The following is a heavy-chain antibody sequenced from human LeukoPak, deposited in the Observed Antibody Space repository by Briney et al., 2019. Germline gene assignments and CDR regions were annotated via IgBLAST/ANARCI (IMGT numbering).Heavy chain of an antibody. J-gene: IGHJ4*02. V-gene: IGHV3-7*01. D-gene: IGHD7-27*01. CDR3: ARDKVTGASYFDY. Sequence: GGSLRLXCAASGFTFTNYWMSWVRQTPGEAPEWVANIKQDGSEMYYLDSVKGRFTISRDNAKNSLYPQMNSLRGDDTAIYYCARDKVTGASYFDYWGQGTLVTVSS. CDR1: GFTFTNYW. CDR2: IKQDGSEM.